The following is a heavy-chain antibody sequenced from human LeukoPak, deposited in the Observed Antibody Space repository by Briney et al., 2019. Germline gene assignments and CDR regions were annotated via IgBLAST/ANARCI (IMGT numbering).Heavy chain of an antibody. Sequence: ASVKVSCKASGYTFTSYYINWVRQATGQGLEWMGWMNPNSGNTGYAQKFQGRVTITRNTSISTAYMELSSLRSEDTAVYYCARAPRYCSSTSCYTDWFDPWGQGTLVTVSS. CDR1: GYTFTSYY. V-gene: IGHV1-8*03. CDR3: ARAPRYCSSTSCYTDWFDP. D-gene: IGHD2-2*02. CDR2: MNPNSGNT. J-gene: IGHJ5*02.